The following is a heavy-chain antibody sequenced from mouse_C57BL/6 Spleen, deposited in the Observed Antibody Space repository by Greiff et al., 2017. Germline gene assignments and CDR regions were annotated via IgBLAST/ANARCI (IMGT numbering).Heavy chain of an antibody. CDR3: ARSSMVTTWFAY. CDR1: GYAFSSSW. CDR2: IDTGDGDT. Sequence: QVQLQQSGPELVKPGASVKISCKASGYAFSSSWMNWVKQRPGKGLEWIGRIDTGDGDTNYNGKVKGKAPLTADKTSSTSYMQISSLTSEDSAVYFCARSSMVTTWFAYWGQGTLVTVAA. V-gene: IGHV1-82*01. D-gene: IGHD2-3*01. J-gene: IGHJ3*01.